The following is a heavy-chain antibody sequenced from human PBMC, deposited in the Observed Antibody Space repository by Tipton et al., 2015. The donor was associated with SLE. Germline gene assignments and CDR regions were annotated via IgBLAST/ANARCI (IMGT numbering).Heavy chain of an antibody. J-gene: IGHJ6*03. CDR3: ARARTDDTFWTDYFYFFYHMAF. Sequence: TLSLTCTVSGDSVSSTNYYWAWIRQPPGKGLEWVGTIFNTGTTYYNSSLKSRVAISADTSKNQFSLTLMSVTGADTAAYFCARARTDDTFWTDYFYFFYHMAFWGKGTTVTIS. V-gene: IGHV4-39*07. CDR2: IFNTGTT. CDR1: GDSVSSTNYY. D-gene: IGHD3/OR15-3a*01.